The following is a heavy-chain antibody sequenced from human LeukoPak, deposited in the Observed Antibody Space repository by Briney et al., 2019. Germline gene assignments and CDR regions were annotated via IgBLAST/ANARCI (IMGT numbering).Heavy chain of an antibody. D-gene: IGHD6-13*01. J-gene: IGHJ4*02. CDR1: GYTFTSYD. CDR2: MNPNSGNT. V-gene: IGHV1-8*01. Sequence: ASVKVSCKASGYTFTSYDINWVRRATGQGLEWMGWMNPNSGNTGYAQKFQGRVTMTRNTSISTAYMELSSLRSEDTAVYYCARVSRMYSSSSFGYWGQGTLVTVSS. CDR3: ARVSRMYSSSSFGY.